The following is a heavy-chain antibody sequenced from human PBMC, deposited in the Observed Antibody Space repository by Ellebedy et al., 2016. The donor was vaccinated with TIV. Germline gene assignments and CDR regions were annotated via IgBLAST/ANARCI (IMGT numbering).Heavy chain of an antibody. V-gene: IGHV6-1*01. CDR3: ARETTIIGGVLNPFDY. D-gene: IGHD3-10*01. J-gene: IGHJ4*02. CDR2: AFYRSKWFI. CDR1: GDSLSLNKAA. Sequence: SQTLSLTCXISGDSLSLNKAAWNWVRQSPSRGLEWLGRAFYRSKWFIDYAVSVRSRIAIDPDTSKNQVSLQLNSVTPDDSAVYYCARETTIIGGVLNPFDYWGQGTLVTVSS.